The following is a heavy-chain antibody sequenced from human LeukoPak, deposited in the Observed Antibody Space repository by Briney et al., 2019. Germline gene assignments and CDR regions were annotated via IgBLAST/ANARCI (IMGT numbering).Heavy chain of an antibody. CDR2: IRTDSIP. CDR1: GLTFRDAW. CDR3: TWMAAIFTVDY. V-gene: IGHV3-15*01. Sequence: GGSLRLSCVLSGLTFRDAWMSWVRQAPWKGLEGVGRIRTDSIPAYAAPVQGRFSISRDNSKNTFYLQINSLRTEDTGMYFCTWMAAIFTVDYWGQGTLVTVSS. D-gene: IGHD5-12*01. J-gene: IGHJ4*02.